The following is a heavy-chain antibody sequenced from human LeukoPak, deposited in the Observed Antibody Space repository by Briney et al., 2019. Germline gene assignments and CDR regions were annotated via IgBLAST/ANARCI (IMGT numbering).Heavy chain of an antibody. CDR1: GFSFTSYA. Sequence: GGSLRLSSAAPGFSFTSYAVSWVRDAPGGGLGCVSAISGVGGSTNYADSVKGRFTISRDNSKNTLYLQMNSLRAEDTAVYYCANEPEIIVGASYFDYWGQGTLVTVSS. CDR3: ANEPEIIVGASYFDY. CDR2: ISGVGGST. V-gene: IGHV3-23*01. D-gene: IGHD1-26*01. J-gene: IGHJ4*02.